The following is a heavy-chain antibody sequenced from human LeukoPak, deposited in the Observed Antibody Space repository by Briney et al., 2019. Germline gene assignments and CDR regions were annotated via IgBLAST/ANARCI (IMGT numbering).Heavy chain of an antibody. CDR3: ARPVSSSGTLDD. CDR2: IYYSGST. J-gene: IGHJ4*02. Sequence: SETLSLTCTVSGGSISSSSYCWGWIRQPPGKGLEWIGSIYYSGSTYYNPSLKSRVTISVDTSKNQFSLKPSSVTAADTAVYYCARPVSSSGTLDDWGQGTLVTVSS. D-gene: IGHD1-26*01. CDR1: GGSISSSSYC. V-gene: IGHV4-39*01.